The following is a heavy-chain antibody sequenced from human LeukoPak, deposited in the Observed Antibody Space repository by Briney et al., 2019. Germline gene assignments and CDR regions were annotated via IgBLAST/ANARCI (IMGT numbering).Heavy chain of an antibody. CDR3: AKDGYTSSLNHPGAAEFDY. CDR2: ISGSGGIT. V-gene: IGHV3-23*01. D-gene: IGHD6-6*01. CDR1: GFTFSSYG. J-gene: IGHJ4*02. Sequence: PGGSLRLSCAASGFTFSSYGMNWVRQAPGKGLEWVSGISGSGGITYYADSVKGRFSISRDNSKNTLYLQMNSLRAEDTAVYYCAKDGYTSSLNHPGAAEFDYWGQGTLVTVSS.